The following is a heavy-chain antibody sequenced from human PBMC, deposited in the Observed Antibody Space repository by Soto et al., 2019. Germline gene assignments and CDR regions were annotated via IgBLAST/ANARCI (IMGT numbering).Heavy chain of an antibody. J-gene: IGHJ6*02. CDR2: IIPIFGTA. Sequence: SVKVSCKASGGTFSSYAISWVRQAPGQGLEWMGGIIPIFGTANYAQKFQGRVTITADESTSTAYMELSSLRSEDTAVYYCAVGIAAATLRNYGMDVWGQGTTVTVSS. V-gene: IGHV1-69*13. CDR1: GGTFSSYA. D-gene: IGHD6-13*01. CDR3: AVGIAAATLRNYGMDV.